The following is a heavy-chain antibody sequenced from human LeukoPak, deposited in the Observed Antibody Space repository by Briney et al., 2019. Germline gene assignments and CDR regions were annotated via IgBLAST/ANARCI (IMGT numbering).Heavy chain of an antibody. CDR1: AGFISTTNYY. D-gene: IGHD6-19*01. CDR2: IFYSGTT. J-gene: IGHJ4*02. V-gene: IGHV4-39*01. CDR3: ARHEVGSSGHPAVFYY. Sequence: SETLSLTCTVSAGFISTTNYYWPWIRQPPGKGLEYIGNIFYSGTTYYNPSLKSRVTISVDTSKNQFSLKLSSVTAADTALYYCARHEVGSSGHPAVFYYWGQGILVTVSS.